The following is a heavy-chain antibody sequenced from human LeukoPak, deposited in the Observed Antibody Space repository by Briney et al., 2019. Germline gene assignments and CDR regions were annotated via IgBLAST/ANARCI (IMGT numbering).Heavy chain of an antibody. J-gene: IGHJ6*03. V-gene: IGHV4-61*02. D-gene: IGHD6-6*01. CDR2: IYTSGST. CDR3: ARERRQLEEYYYYYYMDV. CDR1: GGSISSGSYY. Sequence: SETLSLTCTVSGGSISSGSYYWSWIRQPAGKGLEWIGRIYTSGSTNYNPSLKSRVTISVDTSKNQFSLKLSSVTAADTAVYYCARERRQLEEYYYYYYMDVWGKGTTVTVSS.